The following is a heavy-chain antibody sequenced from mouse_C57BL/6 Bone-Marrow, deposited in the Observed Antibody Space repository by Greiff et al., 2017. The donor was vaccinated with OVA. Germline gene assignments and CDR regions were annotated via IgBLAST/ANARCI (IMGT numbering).Heavy chain of an antibody. CDR1: GYTFTSYW. D-gene: IGHD1-1*01. J-gene: IGHJ1*03. V-gene: IGHV1-7*01. CDR3: ARATVVARYFDV. Sequence: VQLQQSGAELAKPGASVKLSCKASGYTFTSYWMHWVQQRPGQGLEWIGYINPSSGYTKYNQKFKDKATLTADKSSSTAYMQLSSLTYEDAAVYYGARATVVARYFDVWGTGTTVTVSS. CDR2: INPSSGYT.